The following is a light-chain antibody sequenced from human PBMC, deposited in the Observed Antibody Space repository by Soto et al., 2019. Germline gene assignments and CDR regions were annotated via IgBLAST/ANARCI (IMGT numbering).Light chain of an antibody. V-gene: IGLV1-47*01. J-gene: IGLJ3*02. CDR3: AAWDDSLSGWV. Sequence: QSVLTQPPSASGTPGQRVTISCSGSISNIGSNFVYWYQQFPVTAPKLLIYRNNQRPSGVPDRFSGSKSGTSASLAISGLPSEDEADYYCAAWDDSLSGWVFGGGTQLTVL. CDR1: ISNIGSNF. CDR2: RNN.